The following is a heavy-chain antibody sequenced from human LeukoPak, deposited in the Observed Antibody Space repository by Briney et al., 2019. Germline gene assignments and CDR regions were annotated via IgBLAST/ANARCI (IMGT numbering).Heavy chain of an antibody. CDR2: ISGSGGST. CDR3: AKGSGYSYGRAYFDY. V-gene: IGHV3-23*01. CDR1: GFTFSSYA. D-gene: IGHD5-18*01. Sequence: GGSLRLSCAASGFTFSSYAMSWVRQAPGKGLEWVSAISGSGGSTYYADSVKGRFTISRDNSKNTLYLQMNSLRAEDTAVHYCAKGSGYSYGRAYFDYWGQGTLVTVSS. J-gene: IGHJ4*02.